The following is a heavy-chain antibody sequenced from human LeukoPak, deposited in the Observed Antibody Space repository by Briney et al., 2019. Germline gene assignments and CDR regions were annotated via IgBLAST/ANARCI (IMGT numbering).Heavy chain of an antibody. CDR1: GGSISSSSYY. Sequence: PSETLSLTCTVTGGSISSSSYYWGWIRQPPGKGLVWLGSIYYSGSTYYNPSLKSRVTISVDTSKNHFYLKLSSVTAAETAGYYCAREGGANGDASDIWGQGTMVTVSS. CDR2: IYYSGST. V-gene: IGHV4-39*07. D-gene: IGHD2-8*01. J-gene: IGHJ3*02. CDR3: AREGGANGDASDI.